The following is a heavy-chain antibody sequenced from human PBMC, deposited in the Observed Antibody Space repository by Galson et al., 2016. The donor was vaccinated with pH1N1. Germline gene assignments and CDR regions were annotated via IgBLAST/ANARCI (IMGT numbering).Heavy chain of an antibody. V-gene: IGHV3-7*01. D-gene: IGHD4-23*01. Sequence: SLRLSCAASGFTFSISWMTWVRQAPGKGLEWVANINQDGSVKYYVNSVKGRFTISRDNAKNSLYLQMNSLRAEDTAVYYCARGIYSSNSYWGQGTLVTVSS. CDR3: ARGIYSSNSY. CDR1: GFTFSISW. CDR2: INQDGSVK. J-gene: IGHJ4*02.